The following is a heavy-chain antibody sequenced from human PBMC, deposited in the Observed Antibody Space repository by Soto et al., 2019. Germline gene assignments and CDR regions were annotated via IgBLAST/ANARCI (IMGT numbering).Heavy chain of an antibody. J-gene: IGHJ5*02. V-gene: IGHV4-31*03. CDR2: TYNGVRT. Sequence: QVQLQESGPGLVKPSQTLSLTCTVSGGSISRGGYYWSWIRQNPGKGLEWIGYTYNGVRTYYNPSLKSRVTISVDTSKNQFSLKLTSVTAADTAVYYCARDPAPWGQGTLVTVSS. CDR3: ARDPAP. CDR1: GGSISRGGYY.